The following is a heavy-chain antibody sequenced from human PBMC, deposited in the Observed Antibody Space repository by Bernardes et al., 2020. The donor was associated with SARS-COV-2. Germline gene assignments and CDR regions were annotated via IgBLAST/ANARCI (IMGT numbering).Heavy chain of an antibody. CDR3: ARGSTYYYGMDV. V-gene: IGHV3-33*01. Sequence: GGSLRLSCAASGFTFSSYGMHWVRQAPGKGLEWVAVIWYDGSNKYYADSVKGRFTISRDNSKNTLYLQMNSLRAEDTALYYCARGSTYYYGMDVWGQGTKVTVSS. CDR2: IWYDGSNK. CDR1: GFTFSSYG. J-gene: IGHJ6*02.